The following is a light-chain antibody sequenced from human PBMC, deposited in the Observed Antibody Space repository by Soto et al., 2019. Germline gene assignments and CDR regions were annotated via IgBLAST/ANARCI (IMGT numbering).Light chain of an antibody. CDR3: CSYAASSPYV. Sequence: QSVLTQPASVSVSPGQSITISCTGTSSDVWSYNLVCCYQQHPGKAPTLTIYEGSKPPSGVSNRFSGSKSGNTASLTISGLQAEDEADYYCCSYAASSPYVFGTGTKVTVL. J-gene: IGLJ1*01. CDR2: EGS. CDR1: SSDVWSYNL. V-gene: IGLV2-23*01.